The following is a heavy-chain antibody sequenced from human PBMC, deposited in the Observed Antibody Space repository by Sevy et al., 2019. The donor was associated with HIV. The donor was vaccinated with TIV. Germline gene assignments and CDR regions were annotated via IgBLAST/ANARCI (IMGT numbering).Heavy chain of an antibody. CDR3: AREERSGTTASFDY. Sequence: GGSLRLSCAASGFTFSDYGMHWVRQAPGKGLEWVAVIWSDGSNKYYGDSVKGRFTISRASSKNTLFLQMNSLRVDDTAVYHCAREERSGTTASFDYWGQGALVTVSS. CDR2: IWSDGSNK. CDR1: GFTFSDYG. J-gene: IGHJ4*02. V-gene: IGHV3-33*01. D-gene: IGHD1-7*01.